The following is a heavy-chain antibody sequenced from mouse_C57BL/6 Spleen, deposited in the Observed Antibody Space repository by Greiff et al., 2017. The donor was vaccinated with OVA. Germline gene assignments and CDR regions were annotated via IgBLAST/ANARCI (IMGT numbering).Heavy chain of an antibody. D-gene: IGHD2-5*01. CDR3: ARSSACYSNHWYFDV. CDR1: GYTFTSYW. V-gene: IGHV1-53*01. J-gene: IGHJ1*03. Sequence: VQLQQPGTELVKPGASVKLSCKASGYTFTSYWMHWVKQRPGQGLEWIGNINPSNGGTNYNEKFKSKATLTVDKSSSTAYMQLSSLTSEDSAVYYGARSSACYSNHWYFDVWGTGTTVTVSS. CDR2: INPSNGGT.